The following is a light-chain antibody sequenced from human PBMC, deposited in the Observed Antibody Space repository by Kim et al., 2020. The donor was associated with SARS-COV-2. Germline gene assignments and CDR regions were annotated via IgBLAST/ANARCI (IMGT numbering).Light chain of an antibody. J-gene: IGLJ3*02. CDR3: YSYTAAGEPV. CDR1: VLAKKY. V-gene: IGLV3-27*01. CDR2: KDT. Sequence: SYELTQPSSVSVSPGQTARITCSGDVLAKKYARWFQQKPGQAPVLVIYKDTERPSGIPERFSGSSSGSTVTLTISGAQVGDEGDYYCYSYTAAGEPVLGGGTQLTV.